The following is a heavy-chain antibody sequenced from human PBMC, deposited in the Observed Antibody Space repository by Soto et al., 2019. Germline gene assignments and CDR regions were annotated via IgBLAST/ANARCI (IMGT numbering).Heavy chain of an antibody. Sequence: SETLSLTCTVSGGSISNYYWSWVRQPPGKGLEWIGYIYDSGSTNYNPSLKSRVTISVDTSKNQFSLRLTSVTAADTAVYYCARVQGIAVAKWWFDPWGQGTLVTVS. V-gene: IGHV4-59*01. CDR1: GGSISNYY. J-gene: IGHJ5*02. D-gene: IGHD6-19*01. CDR3: ARVQGIAVAKWWFDP. CDR2: IYDSGST.